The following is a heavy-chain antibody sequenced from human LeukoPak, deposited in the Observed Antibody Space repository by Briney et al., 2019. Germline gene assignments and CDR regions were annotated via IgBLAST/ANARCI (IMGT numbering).Heavy chain of an antibody. CDR2: ISGSGGST. CDR1: GFTFTIFA. D-gene: IGHD2-21*02. J-gene: IGHJ4*02. CDR3: AKAQGDLRLGY. Sequence: PGGSLRLSCAASGFTFTIFAMSGVRQAPGEGLEWVSGISGSGGSTYYADSVKGRFTISRDNSKNTVYLQMNSLRAEATALYFCAKAQGDLRLGYWGQGSLVTVSS. V-gene: IGHV3-23*01.